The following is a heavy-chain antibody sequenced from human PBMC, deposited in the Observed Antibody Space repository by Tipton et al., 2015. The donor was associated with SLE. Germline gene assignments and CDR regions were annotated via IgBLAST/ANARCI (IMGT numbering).Heavy chain of an antibody. Sequence: QSGPEVKKPGESLKISCKGSGYSFITYWIGWVRQMPGKGLEWMVIIYPGDSDTTYSPSFQGQVTISVDKSISTAYLQWGGLRASNTAMYYCARVGIAGSLDYWGQGALDTFSS. D-gene: IGHD6-13*01. CDR1: GYSFITYW. CDR2: IYPGDSDT. J-gene: IGHJ4*02. CDR3: ARVGIAGSLDY. V-gene: IGHV5-51*03.